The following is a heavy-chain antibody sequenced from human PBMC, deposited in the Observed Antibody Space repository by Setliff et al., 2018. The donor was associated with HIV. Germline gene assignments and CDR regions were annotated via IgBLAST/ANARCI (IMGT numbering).Heavy chain of an antibody. J-gene: IGHJ4*02. Sequence: SETLSLTCTVSGGSINTGSYYWGWIRQPPGKGLESIGTIYYSGSTYYKSSLKSRLTISVDTPKNQFSLKMSSVTAADTAVYYCARARGPEGYFDSWGQGTLVTVS. CDR1: GGSINTGSYY. D-gene: IGHD3-10*01. CDR2: IYYSGST. CDR3: ARARGPEGYFDS. V-gene: IGHV4-39*07.